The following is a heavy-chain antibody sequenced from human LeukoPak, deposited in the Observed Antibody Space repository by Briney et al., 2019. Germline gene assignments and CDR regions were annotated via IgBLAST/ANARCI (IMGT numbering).Heavy chain of an antibody. V-gene: IGHV1-2*02. Sequence: GASVKVSCKASGYTFTGYYMHWVRQAPGQGLEWMGWISPNSGGTNYAQQFQGRVTMTRDTSISTAYMELSRLRSDDTAVYYCAMGVGAPEDLAVAADFDYWGQRTLVTVSS. CDR2: ISPNSGGT. D-gene: IGHD6-19*01. CDR1: GYTFTGYY. J-gene: IGHJ4*02. CDR3: AMGVGAPEDLAVAADFDY.